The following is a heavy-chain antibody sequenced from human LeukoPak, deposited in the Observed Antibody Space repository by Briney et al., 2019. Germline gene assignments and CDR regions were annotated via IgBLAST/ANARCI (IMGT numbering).Heavy chain of an antibody. J-gene: IGHJ4*02. D-gene: IGHD1-7*01. CDR3: ASGTVGNYALDY. CDR1: GLTFSRYN. Sequence: GGSLTLSCAASGLTFSRYNMNWVRQAPGKGLEWVSSIGTSSSNIYYTDSVKGRFTISRDNAKNSLYLQVDSLRVEDTAVYFCASGTVGNYALDYWGQGTLVTVSS. CDR2: IGTSSSNI. V-gene: IGHV3-21*01.